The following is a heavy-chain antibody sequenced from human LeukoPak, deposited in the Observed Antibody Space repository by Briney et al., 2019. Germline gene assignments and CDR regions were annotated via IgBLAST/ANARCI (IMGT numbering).Heavy chain of an antibody. Sequence: PGGSLRLSCAASGFTFRSSEMNWVRQAPGKGLEWVAFITSSGSTIYYADSVKGRFTISRDNSKNTLYLQMNSLRAEDTAVYYCAKARGTTMIVVVNYWGQGTLVTVSS. J-gene: IGHJ4*02. D-gene: IGHD3-22*01. CDR3: AKARGTTMIVVVNY. V-gene: IGHV3-48*03. CDR2: ITSSGSTI. CDR1: GFTFRSSE.